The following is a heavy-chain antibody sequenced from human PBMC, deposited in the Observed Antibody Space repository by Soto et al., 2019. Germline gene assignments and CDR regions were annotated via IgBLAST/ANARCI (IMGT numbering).Heavy chain of an antibody. CDR1: GYTFTSYG. CDR3: ARDRGEGGYIYGKDAFDI. J-gene: IGHJ3*02. V-gene: IGHV1-18*01. D-gene: IGHD5-18*01. Sequence: QVQLVQSGAEVKKPGASVKVSCKASGYTFTSYGISWVRQAPGQGLEWMGWISAYNGNTNYAQKLQGRGTMTTDSSTITAYMELRSLRSDDTAVYYCARDRGEGGYIYGKDAFDIWGQGTVVTVSS. CDR2: ISAYNGNT.